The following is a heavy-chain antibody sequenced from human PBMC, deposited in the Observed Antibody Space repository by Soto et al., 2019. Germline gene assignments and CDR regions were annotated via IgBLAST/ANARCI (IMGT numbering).Heavy chain of an antibody. CDR2: ISGSGGST. CDR1: GFTFSSYA. J-gene: IGHJ4*02. D-gene: IGHD3-9*01. V-gene: IGHV3-23*01. CDR3: AKSNDILTGYYTLDYFDY. Sequence: GGSLRLSCAASGFTFSSYAMSWVRQAPGKGLEWVSAISGSGGSTYYADSVKGRFTISRDNSKNTLYLQMNSLRAEDTAVYYCAKSNDILTGYYTLDYFDYWGQGTLVTVSS.